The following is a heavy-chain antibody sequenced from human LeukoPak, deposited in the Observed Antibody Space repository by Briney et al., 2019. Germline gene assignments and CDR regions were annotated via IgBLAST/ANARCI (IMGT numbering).Heavy chain of an antibody. J-gene: IGHJ4*02. CDR2: ISYTADR. Sequence: AETLSLTCSVSGDSVTSSYLSWIRQPPGKGLEWIGYISYTADRNYNPSPKSRVTISTDTSKNQFSLKLSSVTATDTAVYYCATSSHSGSYRAHWGQGTLVTVSS. CDR3: ATSSHSGSYRAH. CDR1: GDSVTSSY. D-gene: IGHD3-10*01. V-gene: IGHV4-59*08.